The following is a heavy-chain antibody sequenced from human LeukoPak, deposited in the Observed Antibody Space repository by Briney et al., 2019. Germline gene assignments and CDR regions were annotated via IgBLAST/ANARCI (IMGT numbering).Heavy chain of an antibody. CDR1: GFTVSSNY. CDR3: ASSYDYIFDY. V-gene: IGHV3-53*01. Sequence: GGSLRLSCAASGFTVSSNYMSWVRQAPGKGLEWVSVIYSGGSTYYADSVKGRFTISRDNSKNTLYLQMNSLRAEGTAVYYCASSYDYIFDYWGQGTLVTVSS. CDR2: IYSGGST. D-gene: IGHD4-11*01. J-gene: IGHJ4*02.